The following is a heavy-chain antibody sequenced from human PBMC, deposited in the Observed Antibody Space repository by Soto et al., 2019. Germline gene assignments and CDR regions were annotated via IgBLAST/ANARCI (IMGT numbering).Heavy chain of an antibody. V-gene: IGHV1-69*12. CDR3: ASEVVVAATGRFDP. Sequence: QVQLVQSGAEVKKPGSSVKVSCKASGGTFSSYAISWVRQAPGQGLEWMGGIIPIFGTANYAQKFQGRVTIAEDESTGTAYKQLSSLRSEDTAVYYCASEVVVAATGRFDPWGQGTLVTVSS. CDR1: GGTFSSYA. J-gene: IGHJ5*02. D-gene: IGHD2-15*01. CDR2: IIPIFGTA.